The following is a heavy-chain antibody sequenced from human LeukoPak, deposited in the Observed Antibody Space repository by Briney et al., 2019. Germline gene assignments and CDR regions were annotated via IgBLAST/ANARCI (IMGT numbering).Heavy chain of an antibody. CDR1: GCTFSSYW. J-gene: IGHJ4*02. CDR3: ARSHDYGDFSFDY. D-gene: IGHD4-17*01. Sequence: GGTLRLSCAASGCTFSSYWMHWVRQAPGKGLVWVSRINSDGSSTSYADSVKGRFTISRDNAKNTLYLQMNSLRAEDTAVYYCARSHDYGDFSFDYWGQGTLVTVSS. CDR2: INSDGSST. V-gene: IGHV3-74*01.